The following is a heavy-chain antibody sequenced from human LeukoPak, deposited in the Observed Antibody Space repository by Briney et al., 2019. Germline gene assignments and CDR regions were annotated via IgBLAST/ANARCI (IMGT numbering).Heavy chain of an antibody. Sequence: GGSLRLSCAASGFTFSSYEMNWVRQAPGKGLEWVSYISSSGSTIYYADSVKGRFTISRDNAENSLYLQMNSLRAEDTAVYYCARGGPWDILTGYYGWFDYWGQGTLVTVSS. CDR2: ISSSGSTI. D-gene: IGHD3-9*01. CDR3: ARGGPWDILTGYYGWFDY. V-gene: IGHV3-48*03. CDR1: GFTFSSYE. J-gene: IGHJ4*02.